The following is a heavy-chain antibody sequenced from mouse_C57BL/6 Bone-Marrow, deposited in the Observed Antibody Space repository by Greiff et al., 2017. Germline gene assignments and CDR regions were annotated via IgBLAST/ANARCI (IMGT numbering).Heavy chain of an antibody. CDR3: VGDSESAY. CDR2: IRSNSSNYAT. V-gene: IGHV10-3*01. Sequence: GGGLVQPNGSLKLSCAVSGFIFITYAMLWVRLGPGKGLEWVARIRSNSSNYATYYVDSVKVRFTISRDDSQSMLYLQMNNLKTEDAAMYYCVGDSESAYWGKGTLVTVSA. J-gene: IGHJ3*01. CDR1: GFIFITYA.